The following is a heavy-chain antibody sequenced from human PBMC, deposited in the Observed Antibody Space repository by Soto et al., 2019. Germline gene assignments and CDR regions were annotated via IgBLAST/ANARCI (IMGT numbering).Heavy chain of an antibody. CDR3: ARGARRYYDSSGYYDMYYFDY. V-gene: IGHV1-69*13. Sequence: SVKVSCKGSGGTFSSYAISWVRQAPGQGLEWMGGIIPIFGTANYAQKFQGRVTITADESTSTAYMELSSLRSEDTAVYYCARGARRYYDSSGYYDMYYFDYWGQGTLVTVSS. CDR2: IIPIFGTA. J-gene: IGHJ4*02. D-gene: IGHD3-22*01. CDR1: GGTFSSYA.